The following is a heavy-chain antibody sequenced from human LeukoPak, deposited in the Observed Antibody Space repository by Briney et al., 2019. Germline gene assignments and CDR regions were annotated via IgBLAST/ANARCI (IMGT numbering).Heavy chain of an antibody. CDR1: GGSINNYY. CDR3: ARRNYYDSSGYQGAHDY. J-gene: IGHJ4*02. CDR2: VYYSGST. V-gene: IGHV4-59*08. Sequence: PSETLSLTCIVSGGSINNYYWSWIRQPPGKGLEWIGYVYYSGSTNYNPSLKSRVTISVDTSKNQFSLKLSSVTAADTAVYYCARRNYYDSSGYQGAHDYWGQGTLVTVSS. D-gene: IGHD3-22*01.